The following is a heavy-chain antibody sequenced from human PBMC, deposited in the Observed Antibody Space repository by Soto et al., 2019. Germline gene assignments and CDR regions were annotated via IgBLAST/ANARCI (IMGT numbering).Heavy chain of an antibody. CDR3: AREPTMVRGFYYYYGMDV. CDR2: IWYDGSNK. V-gene: IGHV3-33*01. Sequence: QVQLVESGGGVVQPGRSLRLSCAASGFTFSSYGMHWVRQAPGKGLEWVAVIWYDGSNKYYADSVKGRFTISRDNSKNTLYLQMNSLGAEDTAVYYCAREPTMVRGFYYYYGMDVWGQGTTVTVSS. J-gene: IGHJ6*02. CDR1: GFTFSSYG. D-gene: IGHD3-10*01.